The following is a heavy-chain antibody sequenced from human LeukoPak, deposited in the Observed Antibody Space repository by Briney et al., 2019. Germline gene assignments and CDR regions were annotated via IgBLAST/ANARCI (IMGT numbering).Heavy chain of an antibody. J-gene: IGHJ4*02. CDR1: GGSISYSSYY. CDR3: ARGEPVDY. Sequence: PSETLSLTCTVSGGSISYSSYYWGWIRQPPGKGLEWIGSIYYTGSSYYNPSLKSRVTISVDTSKNQFSLKLNSVTAADTAVYYCARGEPVDYWGQGTLVTVSS. D-gene: IGHD1-14*01. V-gene: IGHV4-39*07. CDR2: IYYTGSS.